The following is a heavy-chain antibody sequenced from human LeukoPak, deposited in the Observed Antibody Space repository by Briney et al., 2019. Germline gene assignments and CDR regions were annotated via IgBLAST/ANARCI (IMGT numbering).Heavy chain of an antibody. V-gene: IGHV3-23*05. CDR2: VNNNNKP. CDR3: AKDHPSSGWPAFES. J-gene: IGHJ4*02. CDR1: GFSLSYYA. Sequence: GGSLRLSCAASGFSLSYYAMSWVRQAPGKGLEWVASVNNNNKPYYADSVRGRFTISRDTSTNTVYLQMNNLRAGDTAIYYCAKDHPSSGWPAFESWGQGTLVTVSS. D-gene: IGHD6-19*01.